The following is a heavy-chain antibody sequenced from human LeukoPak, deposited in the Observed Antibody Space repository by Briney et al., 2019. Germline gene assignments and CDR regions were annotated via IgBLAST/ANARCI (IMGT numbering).Heavy chain of an antibody. Sequence: PGGSLRLSCAASGFTFSSYSMNWVRQAPGKGLEWVSSISSSSYIYYADSVKGRFTISRDNAKNSLYLQMNSLRAEDTAVYYCAREKVGYYGSGSSASIDYWGQGTLVTVSS. J-gene: IGHJ4*02. CDR1: GFTFSSYS. D-gene: IGHD3-10*01. CDR3: AREKVGYYGSGSSASIDY. V-gene: IGHV3-21*01. CDR2: ISSSSYI.